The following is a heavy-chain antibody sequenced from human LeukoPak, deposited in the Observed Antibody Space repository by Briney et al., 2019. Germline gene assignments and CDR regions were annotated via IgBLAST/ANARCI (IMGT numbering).Heavy chain of an antibody. D-gene: IGHD3/OR15-3a*01. CDR3: ARRRDFIDY. CDR1: GFTLSDYY. Sequence: GGSRRLPCEASGFTLSDYYMSWIRQAPGKGLEWVSYSSSSGSTMYYADSVKGRFAISRDNAKNSLYLQMNSLRAEDTAVYYCARRRDFIDYWGQGTLVTVSS. CDR2: SSSSGSTM. V-gene: IGHV3-11*01. J-gene: IGHJ4*02.